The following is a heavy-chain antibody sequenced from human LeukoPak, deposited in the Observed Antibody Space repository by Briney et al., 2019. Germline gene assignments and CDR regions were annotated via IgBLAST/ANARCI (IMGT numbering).Heavy chain of an antibody. CDR1: GFTFSSYD. CDR3: ARSQQLAAPDY. J-gene: IGHJ4*02. CDR2: IGTAGDT. V-gene: IGHV3-13*01. Sequence: GGSLRLSCAASGFTFSSYDMHWVRQATGKGLEWVSAIGTAGDTYYPGSVKGRFTISRENAKNSLYLQMNSLRAGDTAVYYCARSQQLAAPDYWGQGALVTVSS. D-gene: IGHD6-13*01.